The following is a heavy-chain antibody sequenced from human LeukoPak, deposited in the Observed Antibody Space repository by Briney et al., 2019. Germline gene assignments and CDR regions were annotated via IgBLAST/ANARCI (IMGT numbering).Heavy chain of an antibody. V-gene: IGHV3-30-3*01. CDR3: ARNYYDSSGYYFDY. CDR2: ISYDGSNK. J-gene: IGHJ4*02. CDR1: GFTFSSYA. Sequence: GGSLRLSCAASGFTFSSYAMHWVRQAPGKGLEWVAVISYDGSNKYYADSVKGRFTISGDNSKNTLYLQMNSLRAEDTAVYYCARNYYDSSGYYFDYWGQGTLVTVSS. D-gene: IGHD3-22*01.